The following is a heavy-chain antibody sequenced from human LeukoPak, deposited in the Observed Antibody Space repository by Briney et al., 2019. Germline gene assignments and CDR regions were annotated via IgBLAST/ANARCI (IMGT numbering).Heavy chain of an antibody. CDR3: ARVRYYGDYVRTPPHYYGMDV. Sequence: PGGSLRLSCAASGFTFSSYSMNWVRQAPGKGLEWVSSISGSSSYIYYADSVKGRFTISRDNAKNSLYLQMNSLRAEDTAVYYCARVRYYGDYVRTPPHYYGMDVWGQGTTVTVSS. CDR2: ISGSSSYI. D-gene: IGHD4-17*01. J-gene: IGHJ6*02. CDR1: GFTFSSYS. V-gene: IGHV3-21*01.